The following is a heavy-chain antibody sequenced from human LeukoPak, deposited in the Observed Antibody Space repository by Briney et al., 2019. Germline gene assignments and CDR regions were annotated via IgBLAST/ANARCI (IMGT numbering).Heavy chain of an antibody. Sequence: ASVKVSCKASGYTFTGYYMHWVRQAPGQGLEWMGWINPNSGGTNHAQKFQGRVTMTRDTSISTAYMELSRLRSDDAAVYYCARVYCSSTSCPYDAFDIWGQGAMVTVSS. D-gene: IGHD2-2*01. J-gene: IGHJ3*02. CDR1: GYTFTGYY. CDR3: ARVYCSSTSCPYDAFDI. CDR2: INPNSGGT. V-gene: IGHV1-2*02.